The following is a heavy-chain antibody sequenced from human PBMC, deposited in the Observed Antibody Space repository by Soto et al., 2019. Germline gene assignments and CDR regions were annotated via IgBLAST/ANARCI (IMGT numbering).Heavy chain of an antibody. D-gene: IGHD2-8*01. V-gene: IGHV3-11*01. Sequence: GGSLRLSCAASGFTFSDYYMTWIRQAPGKGLEWVSHISDSATTTHYADSVKGRFTISRDNAKKSLYLQMNSLRAEDTAVYFCARLMGTSFDLWGQGTLVTVSS. CDR3: ARLMGTSFDL. CDR1: GFTFSDYY. CDR2: ISDSATTT. J-gene: IGHJ4*02.